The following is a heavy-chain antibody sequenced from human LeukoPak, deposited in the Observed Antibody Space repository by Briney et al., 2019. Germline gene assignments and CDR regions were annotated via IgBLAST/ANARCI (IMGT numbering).Heavy chain of an antibody. J-gene: IGHJ4*02. CDR1: GFTFSSYS. V-gene: IGHV3-21*01. CDR3: ARETYCTSTNCPIGDYFDY. D-gene: IGHD2-2*01. Sequence: GGSLRLSCAASGFTFSSYSMNWVRQAPGKGLEWVSSISSSSSYIYYADSVKGRFTISRDNAKNSLYLQMNSLRAEDTAVYYCARETYCTSTNCPIGDYFDYWGQGTLVTVSS. CDR2: ISSSSSYI.